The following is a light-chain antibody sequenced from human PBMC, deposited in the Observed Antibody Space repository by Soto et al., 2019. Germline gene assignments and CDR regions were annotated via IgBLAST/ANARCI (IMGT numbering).Light chain of an antibody. CDR3: QQYNNGPRGT. V-gene: IGKV3-15*01. CDR1: QRVSSS. J-gene: IGKJ1*01. Sequence: EIVMPQSPATRPVSPGERAALARRASQRVSSSLAWYQPKPGQAPRLLIYGASTSANGIPARISVGGSWTELTRTVISLQSEGFAAYYCQQYNNGPRGTFSQGTKVDIK. CDR2: GAS.